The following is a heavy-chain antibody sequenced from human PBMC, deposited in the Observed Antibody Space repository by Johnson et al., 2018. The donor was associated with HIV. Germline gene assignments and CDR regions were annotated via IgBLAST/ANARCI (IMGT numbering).Heavy chain of an antibody. CDR3: ARVGAFGDGISLGACDI. CDR2: IASAGDT. V-gene: IGHV3-13*01. D-gene: IGHD3-10*01. CDR1: GFTFSSYD. J-gene: IGHJ3*02. Sequence: VQLVESGGGLVQPGGSLRLSCAASGFTFSSYDMHWVRQATGQGLEWVSGIASAGDTYYPGPVQGRFTISREHAKNSLYLQMHSLRAGETAVYYCARVGAFGDGISLGACDIWGQGTMVTVSS.